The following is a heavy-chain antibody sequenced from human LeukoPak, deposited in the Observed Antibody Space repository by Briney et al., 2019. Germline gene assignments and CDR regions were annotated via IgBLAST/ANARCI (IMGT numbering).Heavy chain of an antibody. CDR1: GYTFTSYC. Sequence: GAAVNVSCKASGYTFTSYCISLVRQPPGQGLEWMGWISAYYGSTNYAQKLQGRVTMTTDTSTSTAYMELSSLRSDDPAVYYCARGWTTVTTKEHLDYWGQGTLVTVSS. V-gene: IGHV1-18*04. D-gene: IGHD4-17*01. CDR3: ARGWTTVTTKEHLDY. J-gene: IGHJ4*02. CDR2: ISAYYGST.